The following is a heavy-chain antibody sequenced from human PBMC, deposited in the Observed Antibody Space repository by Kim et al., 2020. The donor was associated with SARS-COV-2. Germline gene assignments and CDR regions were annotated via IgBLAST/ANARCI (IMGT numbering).Heavy chain of an antibody. J-gene: IGHJ6*02. V-gene: IGHV3-15*01. D-gene: IGHD3-16*02. CDR1: GFTFSNAW. CDR2: IKSKTDGGTT. Sequence: GGSLRLSCAASGFTFSNAWMSWVRQAPGKGLEWVGRIKSKTDGGTTDYAAPVKGRFTISRDDSKNTLYLQMNSLKTEDTAVYYCTTSFIYPYYYCGMDVWGQGTTVTVSS. CDR3: TTSFIYPYYYCGMDV.